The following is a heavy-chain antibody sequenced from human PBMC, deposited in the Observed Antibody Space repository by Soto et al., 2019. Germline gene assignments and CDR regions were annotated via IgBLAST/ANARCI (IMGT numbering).Heavy chain of an antibody. D-gene: IGHD3-22*01. J-gene: IGHJ3*02. CDR2: VYYSGST. CDR3: ARGYYDSNGQSNTFDI. CDR1: GASISSSY. Sequence: ETLSLTCTVSGASISSSYWSWIRQSPGKGLEWIGYVYYSGSTKYNPSLKSRVTISVDTSKNQFSLKLSSVTAADTAVYYCARGYYDSNGQSNTFDIWGQGTMVTVSS. V-gene: IGHV4-59*01.